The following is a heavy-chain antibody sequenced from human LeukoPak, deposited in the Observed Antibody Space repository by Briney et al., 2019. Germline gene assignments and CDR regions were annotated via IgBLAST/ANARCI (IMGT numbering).Heavy chain of an antibody. CDR2: IYYSGST. J-gene: IGHJ5*02. V-gene: IGHV4-39*07. D-gene: IGHD2-2*03. Sequence: SETLSLTCVVSGGSLSSTSYYWGWIRQPPGKGLEWIGSIYYSGSTYYSPSLKSRVTISVDTSKNQFSLKLSSVTAADTAVYYCARLLRVGYCSTTTCNWFDPWGQGTLVTVSS. CDR3: ARLLRVGYCSTTTCNWFDP. CDR1: GGSLSSTSYY.